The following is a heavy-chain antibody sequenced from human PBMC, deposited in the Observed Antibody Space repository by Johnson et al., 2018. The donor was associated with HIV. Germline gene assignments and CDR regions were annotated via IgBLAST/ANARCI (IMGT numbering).Heavy chain of an antibody. D-gene: IGHD3-16*02. CDR2: ISGSGGST. Sequence: VQLVESLRLSCAASGVPFSRPRMTWVRQSPGKGLEWVSAISGSGGSTYYADSVKGRFTISRDNSKNTFYLQMNSLRTEDTALYYCARDRTSYGWIHDAFDIWGQGTMVTVSS. V-gene: IGHV3-23*01. CDR1: GVPFSRPR. CDR3: ARDRTSYGWIHDAFDI. J-gene: IGHJ3*02.